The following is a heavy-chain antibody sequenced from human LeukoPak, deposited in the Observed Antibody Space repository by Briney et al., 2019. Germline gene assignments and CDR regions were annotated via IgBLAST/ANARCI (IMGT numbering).Heavy chain of an antibody. J-gene: IGHJ4*02. Sequence: GGTLRLSCAASGFIFSSHGMNWVRQAPGKGLEWVSGISPSGDITYYADSVKGRLTISRDNSKNTVYLQMGSLRAEDMAVYYCAKDGVNYYDSSGCLDYWGQGTLVTVSS. D-gene: IGHD3-22*01. V-gene: IGHV3-23*01. CDR3: AKDGVNYYDSSGCLDY. CDR1: GFIFSSHG. CDR2: ISPSGDIT.